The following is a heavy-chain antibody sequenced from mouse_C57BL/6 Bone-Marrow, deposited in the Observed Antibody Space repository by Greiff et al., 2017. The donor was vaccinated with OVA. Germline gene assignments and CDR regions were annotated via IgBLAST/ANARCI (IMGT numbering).Heavy chain of an antibody. CDR3: ARSPFYYYGSSAWFAY. D-gene: IGHD1-1*01. CDR2: IDPSDSYT. CDR1: GYTFTSYW. Sequence: VQLQQSGAELVKPGASVKLSCKASGYTFTSYWMQWVKQRPGQGLEWIGEIDPSDSYTNYNQKFKGKATLTVDTSSSTAYMQLSSLTSEDSAVYYCARSPFYYYGSSAWFAYWGQGTLVTVSA. V-gene: IGHV1-50*01. J-gene: IGHJ3*01.